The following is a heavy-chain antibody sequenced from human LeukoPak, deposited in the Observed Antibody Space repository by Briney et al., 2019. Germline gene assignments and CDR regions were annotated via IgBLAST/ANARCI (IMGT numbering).Heavy chain of an antibody. Sequence: PGGSLRLSCAASGFTFSSYAMSWVRQAPGKGLEWVSAISGSGGSTYYADSVKGRFTISRDNAKNSLYLQMNSLRAEDTAVYYCARGAYSSSLGYWGQGTLVTVSS. CDR3: ARGAYSSSLGY. V-gene: IGHV3-23*01. D-gene: IGHD6-6*01. CDR2: ISGSGGST. J-gene: IGHJ4*02. CDR1: GFTFSSYA.